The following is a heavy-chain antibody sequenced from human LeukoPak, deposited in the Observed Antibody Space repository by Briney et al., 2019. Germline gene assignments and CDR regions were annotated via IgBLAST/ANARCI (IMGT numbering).Heavy chain of an antibody. CDR1: GGSISSYY. Sequence: RPSETLSLTCTVSGGSISSYYWSWIRQPPGKGLEWIGYIYYSGSTNYNPSLKSRVTISVDTSKNQFSLKLSSVSAADTAVYYCARVAAAYDWYFDLWGRGTLVTVSS. D-gene: IGHD6-13*01. V-gene: IGHV4-59*01. CDR2: IYYSGST. J-gene: IGHJ2*01. CDR3: ARVAAAYDWYFDL.